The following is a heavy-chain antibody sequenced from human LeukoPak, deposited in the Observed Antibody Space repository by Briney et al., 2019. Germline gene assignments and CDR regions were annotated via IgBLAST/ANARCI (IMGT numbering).Heavy chain of an antibody. J-gene: IGHJ3*02. D-gene: IGHD1-26*01. CDR1: GFIFSDYY. CDR3: ARVMWGEPHAFDI. CDR2: ISSSGSTI. V-gene: IGHV3-11*01. Sequence: PGGSLRLSCAASGFIFSDYYMSWIRQAPGKGLEWVSYISSSGSTIFYADSVRGRFTISRDNAKNSLFLQMNSLRAEDTAVYYCARVMWGEPHAFDIWGQGAMVTVSS.